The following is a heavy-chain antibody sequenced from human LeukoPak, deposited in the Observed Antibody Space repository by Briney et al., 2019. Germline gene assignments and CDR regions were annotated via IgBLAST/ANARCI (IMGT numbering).Heavy chain of an antibody. D-gene: IGHD6-6*01. CDR3: ARSSESSSSSV. V-gene: IGHV3-7*03. CDR2: INSDGSEG. Sequence: QPGGSLRLSCAVSGFTLSGFWMSWSRQAPGKGLEWVSSINSDGSEGYYADVVKGRFTISRDNAKNSLYLQIYSLRAEDTAVYYCARSSESSSSSVWGQGTMVTVSS. CDR1: GFTLSGFW. J-gene: IGHJ3*01.